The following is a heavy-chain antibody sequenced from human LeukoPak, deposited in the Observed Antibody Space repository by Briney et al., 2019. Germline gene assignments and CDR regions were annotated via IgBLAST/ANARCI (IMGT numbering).Heavy chain of an antibody. CDR3: VRDSFYTGYDRGFGY. CDR1: GFTFRNYA. J-gene: IGHJ4*02. CDR2: ISTNGSRT. D-gene: IGHD5-12*01. V-gene: IGHV3-64*01. Sequence: GGSLRLSCAGSGFTFRNYAMHRVRQAPVTGLQYVSAISTNGSRTFYANSVKGRFTISRDNAKDTVYLQMDSLRADDTAVYYCVRDSFYTGYDRGFGYWGQGALVTVSS.